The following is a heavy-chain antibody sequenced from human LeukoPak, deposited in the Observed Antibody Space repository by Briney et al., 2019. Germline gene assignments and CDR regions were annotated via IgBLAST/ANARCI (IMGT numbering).Heavy chain of an antibody. D-gene: IGHD5-12*01. CDR1: GGSFSGYY. CDR2: INHSGST. Sequence: SETLSLTCAVYGGSFSGYYWSWIRQPPGKGLEWIGEINHSGSTNYNPSLKSRVTISVDTSKNQFSLKLSSVTAADTAVYYCARRIRGYSGYVGLDYLFDWGQGTLVTVSS. V-gene: IGHV4-34*01. J-gene: IGHJ4*02. CDR3: ARRIRGYSGYVGLDYLFD.